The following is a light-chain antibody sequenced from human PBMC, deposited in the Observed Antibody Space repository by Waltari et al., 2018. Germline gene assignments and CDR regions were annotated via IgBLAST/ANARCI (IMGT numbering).Light chain of an antibody. Sequence: QSALTQPASVSGSPGQSITISCTGTSSDVGGYNYVSWYQHHPEKPPKLVIYEVTNRPSGISNRFSGSKSGNTASLTISGLQADDEADYHCSSYAGSSTWVFGGGTKVTVL. CDR3: SSYAGSSTWV. CDR1: SSDVGGYNY. J-gene: IGLJ3*02. CDR2: EVT. V-gene: IGLV2-14*01.